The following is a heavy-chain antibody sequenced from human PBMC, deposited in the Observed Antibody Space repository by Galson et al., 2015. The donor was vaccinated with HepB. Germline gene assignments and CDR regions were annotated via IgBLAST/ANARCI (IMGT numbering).Heavy chain of an antibody. CDR3: ARGSSSWTLQAEYFQH. Sequence: TLSLTCTVSGGSISSGGYYWSWIRQHPGKGLEWIGYIYYSGSTYYNPSLKSRVTISVDTSKNQFSLKLNSVTAADTAVYYCARGSSSWTLQAEYFQHWGQGTLVTVSS. V-gene: IGHV4-31*03. CDR2: IYYSGST. D-gene: IGHD6-13*01. J-gene: IGHJ1*01. CDR1: GGSISSGGYY.